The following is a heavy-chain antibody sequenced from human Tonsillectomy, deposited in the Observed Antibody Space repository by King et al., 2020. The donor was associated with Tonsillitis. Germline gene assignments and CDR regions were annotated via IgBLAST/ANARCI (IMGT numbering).Heavy chain of an antibody. CDR2: MDYSGTI. V-gene: IGHV4-39*01. D-gene: IGHD1-26*01. CDR1: GGSISSSDHF. CDR3: ARYVSGSFDY. Sequence: QLQLQESGPGVVKPSETLSLTCTVSGGSISSSDHFWAWIRQPPGKGLEWIGYMDYSGTIFYNPSLKSRITISGGTSENRFSLKLTSGTAADTAVYFCARYVSGSFDYWGQGALVTVSS. J-gene: IGHJ4*02.